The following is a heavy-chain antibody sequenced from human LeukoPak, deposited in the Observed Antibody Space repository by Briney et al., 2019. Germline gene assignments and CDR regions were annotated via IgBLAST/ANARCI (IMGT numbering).Heavy chain of an antibody. J-gene: IGHJ3*02. V-gene: IGHV3-74*01. CDR1: GFTFSSYW. CDR3: VVMGGITVVRGVISEEDAFDM. Sequence: GGSLRLSCAASGFTFSSYWINWVRQAPGKGLVWVARINSVESDKSYADSVRGRFTISRDNAKNTLYLQMNSLRVEDTAVYYCVVMGGITVVRGVISEEDAFDMWGQGTMVTVSS. D-gene: IGHD3-10*01. CDR2: INSVESDK.